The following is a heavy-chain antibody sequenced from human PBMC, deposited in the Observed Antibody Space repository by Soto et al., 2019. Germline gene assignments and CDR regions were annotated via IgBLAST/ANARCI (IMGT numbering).Heavy chain of an antibody. CDR1: GFTFSSYV. J-gene: IGHJ4*02. Sequence: PGGSLRLSCAASGFTFSSYVMHWVRQSPGKGLEWVAVIWYDGSNKYYADSVKGRFTISRDNSKNTLYLQMNSLRAEDTAVYYCARGSVAAPRAGFDYWGQGTLVTVSS. D-gene: IGHD6-6*01. CDR2: IWYDGSNK. V-gene: IGHV3-33*01. CDR3: ARGSVAAPRAGFDY.